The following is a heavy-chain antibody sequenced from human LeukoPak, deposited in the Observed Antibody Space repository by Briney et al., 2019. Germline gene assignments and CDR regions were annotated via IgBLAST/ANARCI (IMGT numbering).Heavy chain of an antibody. D-gene: IGHD4-17*01. CDR2: ISYDGSNK. CDR3: VKDITVTPFDY. J-gene: IGHJ4*02. CDR1: GXTFSSYG. V-gene: IGHV3-30*18. Sequence: PGGXLXLSCXASGXTFSSYGXHWVRQAPGKGLEWXAVISYDGSNKYYADSVKGRFTISRDNSKNTLYLQMNSLRAEDTAVYYCVKDITVTPFDYWGQGTLVTVSS.